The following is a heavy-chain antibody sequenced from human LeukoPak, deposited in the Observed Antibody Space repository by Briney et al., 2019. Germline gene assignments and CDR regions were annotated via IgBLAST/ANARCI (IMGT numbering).Heavy chain of an antibody. J-gene: IGHJ6*02. V-gene: IGHV1-18*01. CDR1: GYTFTSYG. D-gene: IGHD6-13*01. CDR2: ISAYNGNT. Sequence: ASVTVSCTASGYTFTSYGISWVRQAPGQGLEWMGWISAYNGNTNYAQKLQGRVTMTTDTSTSTAYMELRSLRSDDTAVYYCARGPRCEPYSSSWLIYYYYGMDVWGQGTTVTVSS. CDR3: ARGPRCEPYSSSWLIYYYYGMDV.